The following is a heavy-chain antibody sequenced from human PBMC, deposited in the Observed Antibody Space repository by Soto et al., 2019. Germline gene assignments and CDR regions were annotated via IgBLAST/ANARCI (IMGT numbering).Heavy chain of an antibody. J-gene: IGHJ3*02. D-gene: IGHD2-15*01. CDR2: ISGSGGST. CDR1: GFIFSSYA. V-gene: IGHV3-23*01. CDR3: AKDLGGYCSGGSCYYSDAFDI. Sequence: EVQLLESGGGLVQPGGSLRLSCAASGFIFSSYAMSWVRQAPGKGLEWVSAISGSGGSTYYADSVKGRFTISRDNSKNTLYLQMNSLRAEDTAVYYCAKDLGGYCSGGSCYYSDAFDIWGQGTMVTVSS.